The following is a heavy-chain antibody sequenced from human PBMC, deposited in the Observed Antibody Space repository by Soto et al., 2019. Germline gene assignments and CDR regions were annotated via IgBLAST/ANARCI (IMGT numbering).Heavy chain of an antibody. V-gene: IGHV3-30*18. CDR2: ISFDGSSE. CDR3: AKSPARRGWSVVDS. J-gene: IGHJ4*02. CDR1: GFTFSHYA. Sequence: QVQLVESGGGVVQSGRSLRLCCVASGFTFSHYAMYWVRQAPGKGLEWVALISFDGSSEYYANCVKGRFSISRDNSKNTLHLQVSSLRREDTAVYHCAKSPARRGWSVVDSWGLGTLVTVSS. D-gene: IGHD6-19*01.